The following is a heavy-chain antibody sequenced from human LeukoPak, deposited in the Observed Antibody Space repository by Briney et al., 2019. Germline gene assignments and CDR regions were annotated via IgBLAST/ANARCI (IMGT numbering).Heavy chain of an antibody. CDR3: AREQLEGNWFDP. CDR2: ISAYNGNT. Sequence: ASVKVSCKASGGTFSSYAISWVRQAPGQGLEWMGWISAYNGNTNYAQKLQGRVTMTTDTSTSTAYMELRSLRSDDTAVYYCAREQLEGNWFDPWGQGTLVTVSS. V-gene: IGHV1-18*01. CDR1: GGTFSSYA. D-gene: IGHD6-13*01. J-gene: IGHJ5*02.